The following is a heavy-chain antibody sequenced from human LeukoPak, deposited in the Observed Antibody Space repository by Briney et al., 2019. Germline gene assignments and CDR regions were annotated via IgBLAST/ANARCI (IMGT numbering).Heavy chain of an antibody. Sequence: SETLSLTCTVSGGSISTFYWSWIRQPAGKGLEWIGRIYTSGSSNYNPSLKSRVTILGDESKNQFSLKLSSVTAADTGVYYCAREVSPVYYYDSSAYSVFDAFDIWGQGTMVTVSS. J-gene: IGHJ3*02. D-gene: IGHD3-22*01. CDR1: GGSISTFY. CDR2: IYTSGSS. CDR3: AREVSPVYYYDSSAYSVFDAFDI. V-gene: IGHV4-4*07.